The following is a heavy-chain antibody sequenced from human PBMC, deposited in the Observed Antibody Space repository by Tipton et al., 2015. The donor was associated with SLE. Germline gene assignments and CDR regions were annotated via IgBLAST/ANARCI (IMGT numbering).Heavy chain of an antibody. D-gene: IGHD1-14*01. Sequence: TLSLTCAVSGYSISSGSYYWNWIRQPAGKGLEWIGLIYTSGSTNYNPSLKSRVTISVDTSKNQFSLKLSSVTAADTAVYYCAPGRTHYYYYYMDVWGKGTTVTISS. J-gene: IGHJ6*03. CDR2: IYTSGST. CDR1: GYSISSGSYY. CDR3: APGRTHYYYYYMDV. V-gene: IGHV4-61*02.